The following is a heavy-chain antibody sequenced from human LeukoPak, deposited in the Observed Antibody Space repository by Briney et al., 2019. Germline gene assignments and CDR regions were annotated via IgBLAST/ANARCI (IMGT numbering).Heavy chain of an antibody. J-gene: IGHJ4*02. D-gene: IGHD3-22*01. Sequence: VSVKVSCKASGYTFTTYDITWVRQATGQGLEWMGWMNPNSGDTAYAQKFQGRVAMTRDTSISTAYMELSSLRSEDTAVYYCARGLGDYYDTSGYYYAVPAHWGQGTLVTVSS. CDR1: GYTFTTYD. V-gene: IGHV1-8*01. CDR3: ARGLGDYYDTSGYYYAVPAH. CDR2: MNPNSGDT.